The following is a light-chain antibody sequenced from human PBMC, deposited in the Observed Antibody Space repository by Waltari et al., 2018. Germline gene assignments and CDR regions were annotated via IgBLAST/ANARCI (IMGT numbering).Light chain of an antibody. CDR2: ENT. V-gene: IGLV1-51*02. CDR1: SSNTGNNY. CDR3: GTWDSSLSGAV. J-gene: IGLJ7*01. Sequence: QSVLTQPPSVSAAPGQMVTISCSGGSSNTGNNYLSWYRQFPGTAPKLLIYENTERPSGIPGRFSGSKSGTSATLDITGLQAGDEADYYCGTWDSSLSGAVFGGGTHLTVL.